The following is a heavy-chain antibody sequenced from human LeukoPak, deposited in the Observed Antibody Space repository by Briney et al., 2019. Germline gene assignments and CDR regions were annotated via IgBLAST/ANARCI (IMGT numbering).Heavy chain of an antibody. V-gene: IGHV3-23*01. CDR2: ISNSAGST. Sequence: GGSLRLSCAVSGITLSNYGMSWVRQAPGKGREWVAGISNSAGSTKYADSVKGRFTISRDNRKNTLYLQMDSLRAEDTAVYFCAKRGVVIRVILVGFHKEAYYFDSWGQGALVTVSS. D-gene: IGHD3-22*01. J-gene: IGHJ4*02. CDR1: GITLSNYG. CDR3: AKRGVVIRVILVGFHKEAYYFDS.